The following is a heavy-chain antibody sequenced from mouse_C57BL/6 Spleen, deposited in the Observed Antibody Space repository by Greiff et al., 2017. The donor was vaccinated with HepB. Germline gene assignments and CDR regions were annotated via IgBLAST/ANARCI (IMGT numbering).Heavy chain of an antibody. D-gene: IGHD1-1*01. Sequence: EVKLVESGGGLVKPGGSLKLSCAASGFTFSDYGMHWVRQAPEKGLEWVAYISSGSSTIYYADTVKGRFTISRDNAKNTLFLQMTSLRSEDTAMYYCARGFSTVVAKGAMDDWGQGTSVTVSS. CDR2: ISSGSSTI. V-gene: IGHV5-17*01. CDR3: ARGFSTVVAKGAMDD. CDR1: GFTFSDYG. J-gene: IGHJ4*01.